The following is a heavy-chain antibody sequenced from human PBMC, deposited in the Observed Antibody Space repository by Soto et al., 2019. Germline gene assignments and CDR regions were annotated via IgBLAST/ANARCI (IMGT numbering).Heavy chain of an antibody. CDR2: INTGNGDT. V-gene: IGHV1-3*04. CDR1: GYTFASYA. Sequence: ASVKVSCKASGYTFASYAIHWVRQAPGQRLEWMGWINTGNGDTKYSQKFQGRVTISRDTSANQVSMELSSLRSEDTAVYYCARIEYYYYGMDVWGQGTTVTVSS. D-gene: IGHD6-6*01. J-gene: IGHJ6*02. CDR3: ARIEYYYYGMDV.